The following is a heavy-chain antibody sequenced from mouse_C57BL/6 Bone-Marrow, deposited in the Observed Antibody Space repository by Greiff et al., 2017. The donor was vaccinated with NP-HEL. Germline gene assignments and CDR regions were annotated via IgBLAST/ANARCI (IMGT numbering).Heavy chain of an antibody. V-gene: IGHV1-4*01. D-gene: IGHD1-1*01. J-gene: IGHJ4*01. CDR1: GYTFTSYT. CDR3: AGKVRSYLDAMDY. Sequence: VQLLQSGADLARPGASVKLSCAASGYTFTSYTMPWVRQTPGQGLEWVGYINPGGGYTKYHQNVKDRSTLPTDNSSNTAYLQLSRLITEDAAVYYCAGKVRSYLDAMDYGGQGTSVTVSA. CDR2: INPGGGYT.